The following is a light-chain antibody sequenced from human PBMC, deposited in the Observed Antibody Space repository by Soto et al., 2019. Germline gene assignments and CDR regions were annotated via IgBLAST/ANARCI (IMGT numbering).Light chain of an antibody. J-gene: IGKJ1*01. CDR1: QSLSGSY. V-gene: IGKV3-20*01. CDR2: STS. Sequence: EIVLTQSPGTLSLSPGDRATLSCRASQSLSGSYIAWYQQKPGQAPRLLIYSTSTRAAGIPDRFTGRGSGTHFTLAISILEHEDFVVYYRHQFSDSPQTFGQGTKVEV. CDR3: HQFSDSPQT.